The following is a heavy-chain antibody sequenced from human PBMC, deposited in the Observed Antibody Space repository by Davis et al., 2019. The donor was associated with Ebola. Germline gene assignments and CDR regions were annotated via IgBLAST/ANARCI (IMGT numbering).Heavy chain of an antibody. CDR3: ARRGEGYYYYTMDV. V-gene: IGHV5-51*01. Sequence: PGGSLRLSCKGSGYTFSSYWIGWVRQLPGNGLEWMGIIYPGDSDTRYSPSFQGQVTISADKSISTAYLQWSSLKASDSAMYYCARRGEGYYYYTMDVWGQGTTVTVSS. D-gene: IGHD3-10*01. CDR1: GYTFSSYW. J-gene: IGHJ6*02. CDR2: IYPGDSDT.